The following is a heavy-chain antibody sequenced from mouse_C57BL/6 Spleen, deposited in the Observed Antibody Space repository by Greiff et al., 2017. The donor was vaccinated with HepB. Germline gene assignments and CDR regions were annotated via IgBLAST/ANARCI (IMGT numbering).Heavy chain of an antibody. D-gene: IGHD2-3*01. CDR1: GFTFSDYG. V-gene: IGHV5-17*01. Sequence: EVQLVESGGGLVKPGGSLKLSCAASGFTFSDYGMHWVRQAPEKGLEWVAYISSGSSTIYYADTVKGRFTISRDNAKNTLFLQMTSLRSEDTAMYYCARDGWYYFDYWGQGTTLTVSS. CDR2: ISSGSSTI. J-gene: IGHJ2*01. CDR3: ARDGWYYFDY.